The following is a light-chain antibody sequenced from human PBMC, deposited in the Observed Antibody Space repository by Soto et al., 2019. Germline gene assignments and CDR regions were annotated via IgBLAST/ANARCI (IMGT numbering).Light chain of an antibody. Sequence: QPVLAQPPSASGTPGQRVTISCSGSSSNIGRNAVNWFQQLPGTAPKLLIYTNNQRPSGVPDRFSGSKSGTSASLAIGGLQSEDEADYFCAAWDDSLNGYVFGTGTKLTVL. J-gene: IGLJ1*01. CDR3: AAWDDSLNGYV. CDR1: SSNIGRNA. CDR2: TNN. V-gene: IGLV1-44*01.